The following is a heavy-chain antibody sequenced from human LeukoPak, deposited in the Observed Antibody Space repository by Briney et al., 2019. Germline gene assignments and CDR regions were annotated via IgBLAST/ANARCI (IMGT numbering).Heavy chain of an antibody. V-gene: IGHV1-2*02. CDR3: AREQQLDFDY. CDR2: INPNSGGT. J-gene: IGHJ4*02. CDR1: GYTFTGYY. Sequence: ASVKVSCKASGYTFTGYYMHWVRQAPGQGLEWMGWINPNSGGTNYAQKFQGRVTMTTDTSTSTAYMELRSLRSDDTAVYYCAREQQLDFDYWGQGTLVTVSS. D-gene: IGHD6-13*01.